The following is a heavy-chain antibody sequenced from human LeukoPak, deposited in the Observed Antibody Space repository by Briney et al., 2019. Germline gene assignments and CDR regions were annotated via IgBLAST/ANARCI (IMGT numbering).Heavy chain of an antibody. Sequence: ASVKVSCKASGYTFTGYYMHWVRQAPGQGLEWMGWINPNSGGTNYAQKLQGWVTMTTDTSTSTAYMELRSLRSDDTAVYYCARDTSTWFDPWGQGTLVTVSS. J-gene: IGHJ5*02. CDR1: GYTFTGYY. CDR3: ARDTSTWFDP. D-gene: IGHD3-16*01. CDR2: INPNSGGT. V-gene: IGHV1-2*04.